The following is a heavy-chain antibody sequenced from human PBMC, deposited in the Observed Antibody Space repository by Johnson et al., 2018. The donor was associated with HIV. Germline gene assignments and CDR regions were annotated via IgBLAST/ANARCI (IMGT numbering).Heavy chain of an antibody. CDR1: GFTFRSYA. D-gene: IGHD3-22*01. CDR2: ISGSGSSI. V-gene: IGHV3-23*04. CDR3: ARLSMIVVLISPGAFDI. Sequence: VQLVESGGGLVQPGGSLRLSCVASGFTFRSYAMSWVRQAPGKGLDWVSGISGSGSSINYADSVKGRFTISRDNSKNTLYLQMNSMRVEDTAVYYCARLSMIVVLISPGAFDIWGQGTMVTVSS. J-gene: IGHJ3*02.